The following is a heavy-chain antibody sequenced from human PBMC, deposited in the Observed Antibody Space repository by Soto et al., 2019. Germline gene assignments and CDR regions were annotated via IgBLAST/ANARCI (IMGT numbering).Heavy chain of an antibody. CDR3: ARERADGGKIY. D-gene: IGHD2-15*01. J-gene: IGHJ4*02. CDR2: IYYSGST. Sequence: SETLSLTCTVSGGSISSGDYYWSWIRQPPGKGLEWIGFIYYSGSTYYNPSLKSRVTISVDTSKNQFSLKLSSVTAADTAVYYCARERADGGKIYWGQGTLVTVS. CDR1: GGSISSGDYY. V-gene: IGHV4-30-4*01.